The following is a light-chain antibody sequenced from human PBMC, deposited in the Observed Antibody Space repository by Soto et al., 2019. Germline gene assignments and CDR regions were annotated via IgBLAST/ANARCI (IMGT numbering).Light chain of an antibody. CDR2: DAS. CDR1: QGISSF. CDR3: QQLQRYPVT. Sequence: AIRMTQSTASFSASTGDRVTITCRASQGISSFLAGDQQKPGKAPKPLIYDASTLQKGVPSRFSGSGSGTDFPLTISILQTEDSATDYCQQLQRYPVTFGHGTRLEI. V-gene: IGKV1-8*01. J-gene: IGKJ5*01.